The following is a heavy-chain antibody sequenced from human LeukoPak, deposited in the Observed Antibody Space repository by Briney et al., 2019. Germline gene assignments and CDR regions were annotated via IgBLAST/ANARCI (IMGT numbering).Heavy chain of an antibody. CDR2: IIPIFGTA. V-gene: IGHV1-69*13. CDR1: GGTFSSYA. D-gene: IGHD4-23*01. CDR3: ASDYGGNSEYFHH. Sequence: ASVKVSCKASGGTFSSYAISWVRQAPGQGLEWMGGIIPIFGTANYAQKFQGRVTITADESTSTAYMELSSLRSEDTAVYYCASDYGGNSEYFHHWGQGTLVTVSS. J-gene: IGHJ1*01.